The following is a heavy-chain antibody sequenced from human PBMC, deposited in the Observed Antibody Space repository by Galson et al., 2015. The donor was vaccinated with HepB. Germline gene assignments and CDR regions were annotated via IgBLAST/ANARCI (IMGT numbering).Heavy chain of an antibody. V-gene: IGHV3-7*05. Sequence: SLRLSCAVSGITFSSYCMTWVRQAPGKGLEWVANINQDGSEKYSVESVKGRFTISRDNAKNSLYLQLNSLRAEDTAVYYCAAEVYDYIWGSYRPRYYFDYWGQGTLVTVSS. CDR2: INQDGSEK. J-gene: IGHJ4*02. D-gene: IGHD3-16*02. CDR1: GITFSSYC. CDR3: AAEVYDYIWGSYRPRYYFDY.